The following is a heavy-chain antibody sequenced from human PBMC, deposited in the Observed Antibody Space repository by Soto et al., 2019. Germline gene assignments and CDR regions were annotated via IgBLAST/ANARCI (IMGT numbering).Heavy chain of an antibody. CDR1: GFTFSNYV. Sequence: GGSLRLSCAASGFTFSNYVMDWVRQAPGKGLEYVSGISSNGVGTYYANSVQGRFTISRDNSKNTVYLQMGSLRPEDMAVYYCARRARPDFYYMDVWGKGTTVTVSS. CDR2: ISSNGVGT. CDR3: ARRARPDFYYMDV. D-gene: IGHD6-6*01. J-gene: IGHJ6*03. V-gene: IGHV3-64*01.